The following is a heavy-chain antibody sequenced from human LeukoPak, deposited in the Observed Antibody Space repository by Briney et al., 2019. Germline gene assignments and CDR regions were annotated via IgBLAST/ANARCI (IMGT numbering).Heavy chain of an antibody. CDR1: GGSISSYY. J-gene: IGHJ4*02. D-gene: IGHD3/OR15-3a*01. CDR2: IYYSGST. CDR3: GRWEKSWTYFDY. V-gene: IGHV4-59*01. Sequence: SETLSLTCTVSGGSISSYYWSWIRQPPGEGLEWIGYIYYSGSTNYNPSLKSRVTISVDTSKNQFSLKLSSVTAADTAGYYCGRWEKSWTYFDYWGREPRLP.